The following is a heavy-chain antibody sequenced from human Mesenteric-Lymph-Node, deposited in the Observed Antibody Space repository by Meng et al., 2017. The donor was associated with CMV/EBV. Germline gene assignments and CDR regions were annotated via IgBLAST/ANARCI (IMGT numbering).Heavy chain of an antibody. CDR2: INHSGST. CDR3: ARARVAARHYYYYYGMDV. J-gene: IGHJ6*02. CDR1: GRSLTSSCYY. D-gene: IGHD6-6*01. V-gene: IGHV4-39*07. Sequence: SETLSLTCTVSGRSLTSSCYYWGWLRQPPGKGLEWIGQINHSGSTNYNPSLKSRVTISVDTSKNQFSLTLSSVTAADTAVYYCARARVAARHYYYYYGMDVWGQGTTVTVSS.